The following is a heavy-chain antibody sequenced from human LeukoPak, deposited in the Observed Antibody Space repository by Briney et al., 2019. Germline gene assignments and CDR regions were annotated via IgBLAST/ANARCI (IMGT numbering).Heavy chain of an antibody. CDR3: AKSSYCSSTSCYFAGLEAYFDY. V-gene: IGHV4-61*02. J-gene: IGHJ4*02. CDR1: GDSITSGNYY. CDR2: IYYSGST. Sequence: PSQTLSPTSTVSGDSITSGNYYWSWIRQPAGKRLEWIGRIYYSGSTYYNPSLKSRVTISVDTSKNQFSLKLSSVTAADTAVYYCAKSSYCSSTSCYFAGLEAYFDYWGQGTLVTVSS. D-gene: IGHD2-2*01.